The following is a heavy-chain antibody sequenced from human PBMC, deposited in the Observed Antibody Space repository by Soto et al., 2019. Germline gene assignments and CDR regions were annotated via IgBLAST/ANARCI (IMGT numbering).Heavy chain of an antibody. CDR3: ARGLGDYDHYYYYGMDV. J-gene: IGHJ6*02. D-gene: IGHD4-17*01. V-gene: IGHV1-8*01. CDR2: MNPNSGNT. Sequence: QVQLVQSGAEVKKPGASLKVSCKASGYTFTSYDINWVRQATGQGLEWMGWMNPNSGNTGYAQKFQGRVTMTRNTSISTAYMELSSLRSEDTAVYYCARGLGDYDHYYYYGMDVWGQGTTVTVSS. CDR1: GYTFTSYD.